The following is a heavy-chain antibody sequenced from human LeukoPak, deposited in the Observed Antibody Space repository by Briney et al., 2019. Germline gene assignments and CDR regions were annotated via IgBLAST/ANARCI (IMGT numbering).Heavy chain of an antibody. J-gene: IGHJ4*02. V-gene: IGHV4-31*03. Sequence: PSQTLSLTCTVSGGSISSGDYYWTWVRQHPGTGLEWIGYIYYSGSTYYKSSLKSRVTISLDTSKNQFSLKLSSVTAADTAVYYCARSDSSGYYFGFWGQGTLVTVYS. CDR3: ARSDSSGYYFGF. D-gene: IGHD3-22*01. CDR1: GGSISSGDYY. CDR2: IYYSGST.